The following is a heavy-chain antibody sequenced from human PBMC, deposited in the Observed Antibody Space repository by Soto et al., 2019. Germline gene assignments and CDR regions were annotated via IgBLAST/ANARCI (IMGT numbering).Heavy chain of an antibody. CDR1: GSTFTGDY. V-gene: IGHV1-2*04. CDR2: INPNSGGT. CDR3: PTDGGYYGPPAVMDV. D-gene: IGHD3-10*01. Sequence: ASVTGSCPASGSTFTGDYMHRGRQAPEQGLEWMGWINPNSGGTNYAQKFQGWVTMTRDTSISTAYMELSRLRSDDTAVYYCPTDGGYYGPPAVMDVWGQGTTVTVSS. J-gene: IGHJ6*02.